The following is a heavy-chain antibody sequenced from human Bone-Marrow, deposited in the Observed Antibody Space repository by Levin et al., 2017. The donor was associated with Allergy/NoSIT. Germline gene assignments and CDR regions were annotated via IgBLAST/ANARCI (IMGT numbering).Heavy chain of an antibody. CDR2: IYYSGST. CDR3: ARFYSNYEVKWLDP. D-gene: IGHD4-11*01. V-gene: IGHV4-30-4*01. J-gene: IGHJ5*02. CDR1: VGSISRDDYF. Sequence: SQTLSLTCSVSVGSISRDDYFWSWIRQPPGKGLEWIGYIYYSGSTYYNPSLKSRLLISVDTSKSPLSLQLSSVPAADTAVYYCARFYSNYEVKWLDPWGQGTLVTVSS.